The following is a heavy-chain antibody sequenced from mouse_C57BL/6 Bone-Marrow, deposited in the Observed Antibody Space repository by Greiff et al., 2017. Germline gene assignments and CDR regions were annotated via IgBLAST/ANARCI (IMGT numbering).Heavy chain of an antibody. J-gene: IGHJ4*01. D-gene: IGHD1-1*01. CDR2: IYPGSGST. CDR1: GYTFTSYW. Sequence: QVQLKQPGAELVKPGASVKMSCKASGYTFTSYWITWVKQRPGQGLEWIGDIYPGSGSTNYNEKLKSKATLTVDTSSSTAYMQLSSLTSEDSAVYYCARRGITTVVATNAMDYWGQGTSVTVSS. CDR3: ARRGITTVVATNAMDY. V-gene: IGHV1-55*01.